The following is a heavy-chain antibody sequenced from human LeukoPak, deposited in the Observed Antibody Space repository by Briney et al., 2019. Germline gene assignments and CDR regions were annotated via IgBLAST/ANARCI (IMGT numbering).Heavy chain of an antibody. V-gene: IGHV4-39*01. CDR2: IYHSGST. Sequence: SETLSPTCTVSGDSITSSDYCWGWIRQPPGKGLEWIASIYHSGSTYYNPSLKSRVTISVDTSKNHFSLMLSSVSAADTAVYHCARHVPHENGNKRGFEHWGQRTLVTVSS. CDR1: GDSITSSDYC. J-gene: IGHJ4*02. CDR3: ARHVPHENGNKRGFEH. D-gene: IGHD2/OR15-2a*01.